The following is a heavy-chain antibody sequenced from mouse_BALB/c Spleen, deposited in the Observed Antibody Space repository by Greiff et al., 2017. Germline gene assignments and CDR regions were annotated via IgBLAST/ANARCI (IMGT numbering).Heavy chain of an antibody. CDR1: GFTFSSYA. J-gene: IGHJ1*01. V-gene: IGHV5-6-5*01. D-gene: IGHD2-10*01. Sequence: EVHLVESGGGLVKPGGSLKLSCAASGFTFSSYAMSWVRQTPEKRLEWVASISSGGSTYYPDSVKGRFTISRDNARNILYLQMSSLRSEDTAMYYCAREGAYYGNYVGYFDVWGAGTTVTVSS. CDR2: ISSGGST. CDR3: AREGAYYGNYVGYFDV.